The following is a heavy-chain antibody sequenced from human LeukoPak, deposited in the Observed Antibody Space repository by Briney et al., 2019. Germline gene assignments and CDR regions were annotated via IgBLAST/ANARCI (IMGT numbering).Heavy chain of an antibody. CDR2: TSYSGKT. J-gene: IGHJ4*02. Sequence: SETLSLTCNASGGSISSFYCSWIRQPPGKGLEWIGYTSYSGKTNYNPSLKSRVTMSVDTSRNQFSLRLTSVTAADTAVYYCARHRSGWLQSSFDYWGQGTLVTVSS. CDR1: GGSISSFY. D-gene: IGHD5-24*01. CDR3: ARHRSGWLQSSFDY. V-gene: IGHV4-59*08.